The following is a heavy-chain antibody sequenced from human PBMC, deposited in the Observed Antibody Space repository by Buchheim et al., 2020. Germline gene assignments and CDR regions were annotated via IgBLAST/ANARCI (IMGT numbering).Heavy chain of an antibody. Sequence: QVQLQQWGAGLLKPSETLSLTCAVYGGSFSGYYWSWIRQPPGKGLEWIGEINHSGSTNYNPSLKSRVTISVDTSKNQFYLKLSSVTAADTAVYYCARRYPEQWLVRKGFDYWGQGTL. J-gene: IGHJ4*02. CDR2: INHSGST. CDR3: ARRYPEQWLVRKGFDY. CDR1: GGSFSGYY. V-gene: IGHV4-34*01. D-gene: IGHD6-19*01.